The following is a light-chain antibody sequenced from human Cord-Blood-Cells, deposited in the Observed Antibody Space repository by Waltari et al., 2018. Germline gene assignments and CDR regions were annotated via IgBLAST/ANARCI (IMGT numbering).Light chain of an antibody. J-gene: IGLJ1*01. CDR1: SSAVGGYNY. V-gene: IGLV2-14*01. Sequence: QSALTQPASVSGSPGQSITIPCTGTSSAVGGYNYVSWYQQHPGKAPKLMIYEVSNRPSGVSNRFSGSKSGNTASLTISGLQAEDEADYYCSSYTSSIYVFGTGTKVTVL. CDR3: SSYTSSIYV. CDR2: EVS.